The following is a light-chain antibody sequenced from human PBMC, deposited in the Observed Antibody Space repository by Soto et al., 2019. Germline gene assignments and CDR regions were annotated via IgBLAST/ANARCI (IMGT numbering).Light chain of an antibody. CDR1: SSNIGSNT. J-gene: IGLJ1*01. CDR3: AAWDDSLNEYV. Sequence: QPVLTQPPSASGTPGQRVTISCSGSSSNIGSNTVNWYQQLPGTAPKLLIYSNNQRPSGVPDRFSGSKSGTSASLAISGLQSEDEADYYCAAWDDSLNEYVFGTGTQLTVL. V-gene: IGLV1-44*01. CDR2: SNN.